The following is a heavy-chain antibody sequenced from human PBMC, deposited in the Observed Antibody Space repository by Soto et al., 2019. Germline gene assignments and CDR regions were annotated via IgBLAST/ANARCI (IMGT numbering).Heavy chain of an antibody. V-gene: IGHV1-69*06. CDR3: ARGPWAVVGGRYSYYGMDV. Sequence: ALVKVSGKASGGSSSSYAISRVRQAPGQGLEWMGRIIPIFGTANYAQKFQGRVTITADKSTSTAYMELSSHRSEDTAVYYNARGPWAVVGGRYSYYGMDVSCQGASLAV. J-gene: IGHJ6*02. CDR2: IIPIFGTA. CDR1: GGSSSSYA. D-gene: IGHD2-15*01.